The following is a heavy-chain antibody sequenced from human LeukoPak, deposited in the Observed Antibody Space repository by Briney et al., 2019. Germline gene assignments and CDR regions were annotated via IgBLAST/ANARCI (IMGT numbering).Heavy chain of an antibody. D-gene: IGHD2-2*01. J-gene: IGHJ3*02. CDR1: GGSISSGGYY. Sequence: SETLSLTCTVSGGSISSGGYYWSWIRQHPGKGLEWIGYIYYSGSTYYNPSLKSRVTISVDTSKNQFSLKLGSVTAADTAVYYCARQKCTSTSCLTKNAFDIWGQGTMVTVSS. CDR2: IYYSGST. CDR3: ARQKCTSTSCLTKNAFDI. V-gene: IGHV4-31*03.